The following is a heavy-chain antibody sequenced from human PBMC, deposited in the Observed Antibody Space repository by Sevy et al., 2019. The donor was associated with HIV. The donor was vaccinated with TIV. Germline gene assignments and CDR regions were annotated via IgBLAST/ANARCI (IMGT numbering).Heavy chain of an antibody. CDR1: GFTFDDYT. CDR3: AKDMGAISSSGWYPPFDY. CDR2: ISWDGGSI. D-gene: IGHD6-19*01. Sequence: GGSLRLSCAASGFTFDDYTMHWVRQAPGKGLEWVSLISWDGGSIYYADSVKGRFTISRDNSKNSLYLQMNSLRTEDTALYYCAKDMGAISSSGWYPPFDYWGQGTLVTVSS. V-gene: IGHV3-43*01. J-gene: IGHJ4*02.